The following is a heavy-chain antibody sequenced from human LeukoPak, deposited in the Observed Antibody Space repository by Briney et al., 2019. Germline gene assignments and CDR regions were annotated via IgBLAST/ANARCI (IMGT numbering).Heavy chain of an antibody. Sequence: GGSLRLSCAASGFTFSSYSMNWVRQAPGKGLEWVSSISSSSSYIYYADSVKGRFTISRDNAKNSLYLQKNSLRAEDTAVYYCAREDYGDYGWFDPWGQGTLVTVSS. CDR3: AREDYGDYGWFDP. CDR2: ISSSSSYI. D-gene: IGHD4-17*01. CDR1: GFTFSSYS. J-gene: IGHJ5*02. V-gene: IGHV3-21*01.